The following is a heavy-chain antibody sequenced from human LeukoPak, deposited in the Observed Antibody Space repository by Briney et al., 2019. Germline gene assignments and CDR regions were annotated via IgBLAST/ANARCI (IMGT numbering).Heavy chain of an antibody. CDR2: ISDSGAYT. CDR3: AKEFYYDSSGFPSLYFDF. V-gene: IGHV3-23*01. CDR1: GFTFSSHA. D-gene: IGHD3-22*01. Sequence: GGSLRLSCAASGFTFSSHAMTWVRQAPGKGLEWVSAISDSGAYTHYADSVKGRFIISREDSNNTLYLQMNSLRAEDTAVYYCAKEFYYDSSGFPSLYFDFWGQGTLVTVSS. J-gene: IGHJ4*02.